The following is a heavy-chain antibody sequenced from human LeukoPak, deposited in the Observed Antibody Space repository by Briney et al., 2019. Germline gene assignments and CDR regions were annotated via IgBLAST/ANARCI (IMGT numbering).Heavy chain of an antibody. D-gene: IGHD5-18*01. V-gene: IGHV1-18*01. J-gene: IGHJ4*02. CDR3: ARALDTPTNDY. Sequence: GASVKVSCKASGYTFTSYGISWVRQAPGQGLEWMGWISVYNGNTLYAQRLQGRVTMTTDTSTSTAYMDLRSLRSDDTAVYYCARALDTPTNDYWGQGTLVTVYS. CDR1: GYTFTSYG. CDR2: ISVYNGNT.